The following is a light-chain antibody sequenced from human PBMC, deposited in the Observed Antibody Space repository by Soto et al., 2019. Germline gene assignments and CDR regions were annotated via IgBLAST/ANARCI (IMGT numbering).Light chain of an antibody. CDR2: EVS. J-gene: IGLJ2*01. CDR1: SSDIGDYTN. CDR3: CSYTSISTPAV. Sequence: QSVLTQPASVSGSPGQSITISCTGTSSDIGDYTNVSWYQQHPGKAPKLIIYEVSDRPSGVSNRFSGSKSGNTASLTISGLQTEDEADYYCCSYTSISTPAVFGGGTKLTVL. V-gene: IGLV2-14*01.